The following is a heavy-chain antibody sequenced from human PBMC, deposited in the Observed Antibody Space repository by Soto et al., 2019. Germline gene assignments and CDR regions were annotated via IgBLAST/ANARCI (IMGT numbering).Heavy chain of an antibody. V-gene: IGHV3-33*01. CDR1: GFTFSSYG. D-gene: IGHD6-19*01. CDR3: ERDRYSSASYDLDY. Sequence: QVQLVESGGGMVQPGRSLRLSCAASGFTFSSYGMHWVRQAPGKWLEWVAVIWYDGSNKYYADSVKGRFTISSDNSKKMLYLPLNSRRVEDTDVYYGERDRYSSASYDLDYWGQGTLVTVSS. J-gene: IGHJ4*02. CDR2: IWYDGSNK.